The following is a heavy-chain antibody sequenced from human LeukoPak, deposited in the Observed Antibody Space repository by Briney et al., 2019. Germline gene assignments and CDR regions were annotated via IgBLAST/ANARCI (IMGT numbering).Heavy chain of an antibody. D-gene: IGHD4-17*01. CDR2: IYHSGRT. CDR1: GASISSFC. Sequence: SETLSLTCTVSGASISSFCWSWIRQPPGKGLEWIGEIYHSGRTGYSPSLQSRITMSLDKSKKQFSLNLASVTAADTAVYYCTRRGDYQPFYFDSWGQGTPVTVSS. CDR3: TRRGDYQPFYFDS. J-gene: IGHJ4*02. V-gene: IGHV4-34*10.